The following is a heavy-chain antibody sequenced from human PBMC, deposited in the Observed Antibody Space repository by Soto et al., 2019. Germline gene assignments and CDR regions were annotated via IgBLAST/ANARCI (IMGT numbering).Heavy chain of an antibody. CDR1: GDRFTDYY. D-gene: IGHD5-12*01. J-gene: IGHJ6*03. V-gene: IGHV1-2*04. CDR3: ARESGGATATLDYYYFYMDV. CDR2: INPNSGVT. Sequence: QVQLVQSGAEVKEPGASVTVSCRASGDRFTDYYMHWVRQAPGQGHEWMGWINPNSGVTKYAQKFQGWVTMTRDTSIRTVYMQLSRLGFDDTAIYYCARESGGATATLDYYYFYMDVWGTGTTVTVSS.